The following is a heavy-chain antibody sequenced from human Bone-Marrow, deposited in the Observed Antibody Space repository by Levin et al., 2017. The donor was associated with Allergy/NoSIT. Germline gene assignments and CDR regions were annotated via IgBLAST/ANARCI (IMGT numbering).Heavy chain of an antibody. J-gene: IGHJ4*02. CDR2: INPNSDDT. CDR3: ARNTAFLTVIDY. D-gene: IGHD5-18*01. Sequence: ASVKVSCKASGYTFTDYSIHWVRQVPGQGLEWMGWINPNSDDTNFAQKFQGRVTMTIDTSINTAYMELNRLTSDDTATYYCARNTAFLTVIDYWGLGTLVTVSS. CDR1: GYTFTDYS. V-gene: IGHV1-2*02.